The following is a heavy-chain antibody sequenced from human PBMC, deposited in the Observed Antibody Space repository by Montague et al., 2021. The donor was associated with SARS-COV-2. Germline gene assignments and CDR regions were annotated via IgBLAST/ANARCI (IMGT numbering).Heavy chain of an antibody. CDR3: ARISVGSKYYFDF. D-gene: IGHD4-11*01. CDR2: TYYRSKWYN. Sequence: CAISGDSVSGNIATWNWIRQSPSRGLEWLGSTYYRSKWYNDYAESVKSRITIDPDTSKHQFSLHLNSVTPEDTAVYYCARISVGSKYYFDFWGQGTLVTVSS. J-gene: IGHJ4*02. CDR1: GDSVSGNIAT. V-gene: IGHV6-1*01.